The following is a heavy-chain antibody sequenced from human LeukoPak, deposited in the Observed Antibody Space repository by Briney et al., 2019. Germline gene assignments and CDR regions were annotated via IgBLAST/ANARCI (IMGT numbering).Heavy chain of an antibody. Sequence: SETLSLTCTVSGDSVRSNFCGWVRHPPGRGLEWLASVFRDGSTFYNPSLKSRFTISIDTSKNQFSLTLRSVVAPDTALYYCARHSGSGSLSRPFDPWGQGTLVTVSS. V-gene: IGHV4-39*01. CDR2: VFRDGST. CDR1: GDSVRSNF. CDR3: ARHSGSGSLSRPFDP. D-gene: IGHD3-10*01. J-gene: IGHJ5*02.